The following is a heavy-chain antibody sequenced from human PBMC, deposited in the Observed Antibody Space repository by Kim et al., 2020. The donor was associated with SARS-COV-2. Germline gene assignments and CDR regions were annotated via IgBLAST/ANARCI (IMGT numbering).Heavy chain of an antibody. CDR2: IYTSGST. CDR3: ARDRGQLERLRQGYYYYYYMDV. Sequence: SETLSLTCTVSGGSISSYYWSWIRQPAGKGLEWIGRIYTSGSTNYNPSLKSRVTMSVDTSKNQFSLKLSSVTAADTAVYYCARDRGQLERLRQGYYYYYYMDVWGKGTTVTVSS. V-gene: IGHV4-4*07. J-gene: IGHJ6*03. D-gene: IGHD1-1*01. CDR1: GGSISSYY.